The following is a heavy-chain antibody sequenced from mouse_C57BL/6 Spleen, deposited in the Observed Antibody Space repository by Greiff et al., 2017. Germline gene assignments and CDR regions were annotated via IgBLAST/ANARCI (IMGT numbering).Heavy chain of an antibody. V-gene: IGHV14-4*01. Sequence: VQLQQSGAELVRPGASVKLSCTASGFNIKDDYMPWVKQRPEQGLEWIGWIDPENGDTEYASKFQGKATITADTSSNTAYLQLSSLTSEDTAVYYCTVITTVVELGYWGQGTTLTVSS. D-gene: IGHD1-1*01. CDR3: TVITTVVELGY. CDR2: IDPENGDT. J-gene: IGHJ2*01. CDR1: GFNIKDDY.